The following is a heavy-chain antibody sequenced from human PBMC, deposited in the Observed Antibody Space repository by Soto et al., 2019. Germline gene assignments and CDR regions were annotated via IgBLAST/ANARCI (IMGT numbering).Heavy chain of an antibody. J-gene: IGHJ5*02. Sequence: AASVKVSCKASGYTFTSYGISWVRQAPGQGLEWMGWISAYNGNTNYAQKLQGRVTMTTDTSTSTAYMELRSLRSDDTAVYYCARGGRIVVVPAATSFSWFDPWGQGTLVTVSS. CDR3: ARGGRIVVVPAATSFSWFDP. D-gene: IGHD2-2*01. V-gene: IGHV1-18*01. CDR2: ISAYNGNT. CDR1: GYTFTSYG.